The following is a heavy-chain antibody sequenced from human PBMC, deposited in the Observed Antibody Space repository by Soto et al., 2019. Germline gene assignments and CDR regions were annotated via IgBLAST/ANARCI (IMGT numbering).Heavy chain of an antibody. CDR2: IGTAGDT. CDR3: ARGGYYDSSGSDYDAFDI. V-gene: IGHV3-13*01. D-gene: IGHD3-22*01. Sequence: EVQLVESGGGLVQPGGSLRLSCAASGFTFSSDDMHWVRQATGKGLEWVSAIGTAGDTYYPGSVKGRFTISRENAKNSLYLQMNSLRAEDTAVYYCARGGYYDSSGSDYDAFDIWGQGTMVTVSS. CDR1: GFTFSSDD. J-gene: IGHJ3*02.